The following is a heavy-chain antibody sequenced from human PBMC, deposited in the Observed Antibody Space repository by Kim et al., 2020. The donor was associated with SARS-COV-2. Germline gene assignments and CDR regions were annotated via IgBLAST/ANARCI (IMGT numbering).Heavy chain of an antibody. V-gene: IGHV3-43*02. CDR3: AKDIEDYYYYYGMDV. J-gene: IGHJ6*02. CDR2: ISGDGGST. Sequence: GGSLRLSCAASGFTFDDYAMHWVRQAPGKGLEWVSLISGDGGSTYYADSVKGRFTISRDNSKNSLYLQMNSLRTEDTALYYCAKDIEDYYYYYGMDVWGQGTTVTVSS. CDR1: GFTFDDYA.